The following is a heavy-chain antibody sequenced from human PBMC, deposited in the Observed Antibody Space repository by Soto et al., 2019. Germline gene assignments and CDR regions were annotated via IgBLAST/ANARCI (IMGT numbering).Heavy chain of an antibody. CDR3: ARHNHNYDFWSGYYAPYYYYMDV. D-gene: IGHD3-3*01. V-gene: IGHV4-39*01. CDR1: GGSISSSSYY. Sequence: SETLSLTCTVAGGSISSSSYYWGWIRQPPGKGLEWIGSIYYSGSTYYNPSLKSRVTISVDTSKNQFSLKLSSVTAADTAVYYCARHNHNYDFWSGYYAPYYYYMDVWGKGTTVTVSS. CDR2: IYYSGST. J-gene: IGHJ6*03.